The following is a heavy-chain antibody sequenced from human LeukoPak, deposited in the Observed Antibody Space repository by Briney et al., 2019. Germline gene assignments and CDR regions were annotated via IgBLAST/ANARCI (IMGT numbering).Heavy chain of an antibody. V-gene: IGHV4-39*01. D-gene: IGHD2/OR15-2a*01. CDR1: GGSISSSAYH. J-gene: IGHJ4*02. CDR3: ATRYFITLAPDY. CDR2: ISYSGST. Sequence: SETLSLTCTVSGGSISSSAYHWGWIRQPPGKGLEWIGSISYSGSTYYSPSLKSRVIISVDTSKTQFSLKLSSVTAADTAVYYCATRYFITLAPDYWGQGTLVTVSS.